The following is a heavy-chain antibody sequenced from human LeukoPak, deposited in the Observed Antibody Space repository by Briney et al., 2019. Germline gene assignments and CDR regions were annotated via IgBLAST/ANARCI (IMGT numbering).Heavy chain of an antibody. D-gene: IGHD5-24*01. CDR2: ISSSSSYI. V-gene: IGHV3-21*01. Sequence: GGSLRLSCAASGFTFSSYSMNWVRQAPGKGLEWASSISSSSSYIYYADSVKGRFTISRDNAKNSLYLQMNSPRTEDTAVYYCAKDRWLQGYFDYWGQGTLVTVSS. CDR3: AKDRWLQGYFDY. J-gene: IGHJ4*02. CDR1: GFTFSSYS.